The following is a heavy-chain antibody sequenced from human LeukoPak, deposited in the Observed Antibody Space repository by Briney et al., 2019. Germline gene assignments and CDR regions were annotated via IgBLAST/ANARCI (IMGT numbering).Heavy chain of an antibody. D-gene: IGHD2/OR15-2a*01. J-gene: IGHJ5*02. Sequence: PSETLSLTCAVYGGSFSGYYWSWIRQPPGKGLEWIGEINHSGSTNYNPSLKSRVTISVDTSKNQFSLKLSSVTAADTAVYYCARGRLLNKWFDPWGQGTLVTVSS. CDR1: GGSFSGYY. V-gene: IGHV4-34*01. CDR2: INHSGST. CDR3: ARGRLLNKWFDP.